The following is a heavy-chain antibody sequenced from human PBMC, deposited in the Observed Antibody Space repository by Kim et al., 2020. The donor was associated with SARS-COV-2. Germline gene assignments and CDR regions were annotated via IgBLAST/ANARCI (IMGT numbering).Heavy chain of an antibody. Sequence: GGSLRLSCAASGFTFSDYWMQWVRQAPGKGLVRVSRIKSDGSATAYADSVKGRFTISRDNAKNTLHLRMNSLRAEDTAVYYCARYSLLGGYIYDWGQGTLVTVSS. CDR1: GFTFSDYW. CDR2: IKSDGSAT. V-gene: IGHV3-74*01. J-gene: IGHJ4*02. D-gene: IGHD5-18*01. CDR3: ARYSLLGGYIYD.